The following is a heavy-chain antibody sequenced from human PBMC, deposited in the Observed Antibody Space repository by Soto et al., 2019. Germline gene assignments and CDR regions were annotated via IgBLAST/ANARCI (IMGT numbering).Heavy chain of an antibody. Sequence: EVQLVESVGGLVQPGGSLRVSCATSGFTFSSYSMNWVRQAPGKGLEWVSYISSSGTTIDYAGSVKGRFTISRDNAKNSLYLQMNSLRDEDTAVYYCAKTRGYSYGYSDYWGQGTLVTVSS. J-gene: IGHJ4*02. CDR3: AKTRGYSYGYSDY. D-gene: IGHD5-18*01. V-gene: IGHV3-48*02. CDR1: GFTFSSYS. CDR2: ISSSGTTI.